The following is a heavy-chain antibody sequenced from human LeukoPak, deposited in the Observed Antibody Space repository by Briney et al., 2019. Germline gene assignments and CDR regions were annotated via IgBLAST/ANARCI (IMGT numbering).Heavy chain of an antibody. J-gene: IGHJ1*01. Sequence: SGPTLVKPTQTLTLTCTLSGFSLNTSGVGVGWIRQPPGKALEWLALIYWDDDKRYSPSLKSRFTITKDTSKNQVVLTVTNMDPVDTATYYCAHSFSSSQRLKFKHFQHWGQGTLVTVSS. D-gene: IGHD6-13*01. CDR1: GFSLNTSGVG. V-gene: IGHV2-5*02. CDR3: AHSFSSSQRLKFKHFQH. CDR2: IYWDDDK.